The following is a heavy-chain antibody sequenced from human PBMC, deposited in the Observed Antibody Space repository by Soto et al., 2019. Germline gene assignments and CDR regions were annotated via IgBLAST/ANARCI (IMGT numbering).Heavy chain of an antibody. CDR2: IIPIFGTA. J-gene: IGHJ4*02. CDR3: ARDPNYYDSSGYYYVPNYFDY. D-gene: IGHD3-22*01. V-gene: IGHV1-69*06. Sequence: PSVKVSCKASGGTFSSYAISWVRQAPGQGLEWMGGIIPIFGTANYAQKFQGRVTITADKSTSTAYMELSSLRSEDTAVYYCARDPNYYDSSGYYYVPNYFDYWGQGTLVTVSS. CDR1: GGTFSSYA.